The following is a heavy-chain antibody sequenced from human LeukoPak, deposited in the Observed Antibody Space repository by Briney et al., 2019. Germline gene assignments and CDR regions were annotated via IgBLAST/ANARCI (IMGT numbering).Heavy chain of an antibody. Sequence: PGGSLRLSCAASGFTFSSYWMSWVRQAPGKGLEWVANIKQDGSEKYYVDSVKGRFTISRDNAKNSLYLQMNSLRAGDTAMYYCVGISSGGYGSTYWGQGTLVTVSS. D-gene: IGHD6-19*01. V-gene: IGHV3-7*01. CDR2: IKQDGSEK. CDR3: VGISSGGYGSTY. J-gene: IGHJ4*02. CDR1: GFTFSSYW.